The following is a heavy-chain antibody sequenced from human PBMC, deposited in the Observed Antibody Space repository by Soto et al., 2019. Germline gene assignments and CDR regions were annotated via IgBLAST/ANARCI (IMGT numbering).Heavy chain of an antibody. V-gene: IGHV1-18*01. D-gene: IGHD2-8*01. Sequence: QVQLVQSGAEVKKPGASVKVSCKASGYTFTTYDISWVRQAPGQGLEWMGRISTYNGNTNYPQSLQGRLTMTTDTSTTTADMELRSLRSDDTAVYYCARDPYHVLMVNAQNLYGMDVWGQGTTVTVSS. CDR2: ISTYNGNT. J-gene: IGHJ6*02. CDR3: ARDPYHVLMVNAQNLYGMDV. CDR1: GYTFTTYD.